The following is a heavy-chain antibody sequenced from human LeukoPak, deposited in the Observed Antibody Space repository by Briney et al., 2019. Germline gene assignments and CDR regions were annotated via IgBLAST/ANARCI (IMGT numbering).Heavy chain of an antibody. Sequence: GESLKICCKGSGYSFTSYWITWVRQMPGKGLEWMGRIDPSDSYTDYSPSFQGHVTISADKSISTAYLQWSSLKASDTVMYYCAKTGDPYYGSGSYGMDVWGQGTTVTVSS. D-gene: IGHD3-10*01. CDR1: GYSFTSYW. CDR2: IDPSDSYT. J-gene: IGHJ6*02. CDR3: AKTGDPYYGSGSYGMDV. V-gene: IGHV5-10-1*01.